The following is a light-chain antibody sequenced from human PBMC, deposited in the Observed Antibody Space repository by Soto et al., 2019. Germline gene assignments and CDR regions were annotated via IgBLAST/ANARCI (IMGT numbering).Light chain of an antibody. J-gene: IGKJ2*01. CDR2: DAS. CDR1: QSIGTW. V-gene: IGKV1-5*01. CDR3: QQYDTYSMYT. Sequence: DIQMTQSPSTLSASVGDRVTITCRASQSIGTWLAWYQQKPGKAPKLLIYDASTLESGVPSRFSGSGSGTEFTLIISSLQPDDFATYYCQQYDTYSMYTFGQGTMLEIK.